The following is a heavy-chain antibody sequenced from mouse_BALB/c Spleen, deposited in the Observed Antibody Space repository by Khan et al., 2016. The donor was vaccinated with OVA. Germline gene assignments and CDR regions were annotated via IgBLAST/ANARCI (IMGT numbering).Heavy chain of an antibody. J-gene: IGHJ3*01. V-gene: IGHV5-6-5*01. Sequence: EVELVESGGGLVKPGGSLKLSCAASGFTFSNYAMSWVRQSPEKRLEWVASISSGDSTYYPDSVKGRFTISRDNARNILYLQMSSLRSEDTAMYYCARDSWFAYWGQGTLVTVSA. CDR1: GFTFSNYA. CDR3: ARDSWFAY. CDR2: ISSGDST.